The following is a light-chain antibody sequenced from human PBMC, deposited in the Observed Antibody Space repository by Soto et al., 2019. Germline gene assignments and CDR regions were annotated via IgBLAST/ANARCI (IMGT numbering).Light chain of an antibody. V-gene: IGLV2-23*02. CDR2: EVS. CDR3: CSYAGSSTYV. Sequence: VLNPPASVSGSPGQSITISCTGTSSDVGSYNLVSWYQQHPGKAPKLMIYEVSKRPSGVSNRFSGSKSGNTASLTISGLQAEDEADYYCCSYAGSSTYVFGTGTKVTVL. CDR1: SSDVGSYNL. J-gene: IGLJ1*01.